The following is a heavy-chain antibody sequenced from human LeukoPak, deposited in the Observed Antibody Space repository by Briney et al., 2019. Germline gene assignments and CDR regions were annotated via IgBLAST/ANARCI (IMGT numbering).Heavy chain of an antibody. CDR2: IYTSGST. CDR3: ARVGIDYGDLYYFDY. Sequence: SETLSLTCTVSGGSISSGSYYWSWIRQPAGKGLEWIGRIYTSGSTNYNPSLKSRVTISVDTSKNQFSLKLSSVTAADTAVYXXARVGIDYGDLYYFDYWGQGTLVTVSS. V-gene: IGHV4-61*02. J-gene: IGHJ4*02. CDR1: GGSISSGSYY. D-gene: IGHD4-17*01.